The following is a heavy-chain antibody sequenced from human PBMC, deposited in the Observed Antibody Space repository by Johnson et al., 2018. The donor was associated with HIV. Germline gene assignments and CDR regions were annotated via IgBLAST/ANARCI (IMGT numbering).Heavy chain of an antibody. J-gene: IGHJ3*01. D-gene: IGHD3-3*01. V-gene: IGHV3-23*04. Sequence: VQLVESGGGLVPPGGSVQLSCAASGFTFGSFGMNWVRQAPGQGLEWVSGLSGSGGNPHYGDYVKGRFIVSRDNSKNTLYLQMNSLRAEDTAVYYCAKDSPSSIQFLEWFPFFDFWGQGTAVTV. CDR2: LSGSGGNP. CDR3: AKDSPSSIQFLEWFPFFDF. CDR1: GFTFGSFG.